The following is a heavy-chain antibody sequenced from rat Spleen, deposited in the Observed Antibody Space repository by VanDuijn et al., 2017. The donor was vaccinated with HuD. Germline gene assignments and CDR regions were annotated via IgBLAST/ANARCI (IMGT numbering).Heavy chain of an antibody. CDR1: GFTFSNYW. J-gene: IGHJ3*01. CDR2: INTDGGST. Sequence: EVQLVETGGGLVQPGRSLKLSCVASGFTFSNYWMYWIRQAPGKGLEWVSSINTDGGSTYYPDSVKGRFTISRDNAENTVYLQMNSLRSEDTATYYGAKDRDGGYAFAHWGQGTLVTVSS. V-gene: IGHV5-58*01. D-gene: IGHD1-11*01. CDR3: AKDRDGGYAFAH.